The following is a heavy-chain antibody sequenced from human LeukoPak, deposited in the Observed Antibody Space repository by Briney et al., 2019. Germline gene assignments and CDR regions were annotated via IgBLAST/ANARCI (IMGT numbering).Heavy chain of an antibody. Sequence: GGSLRLSCAASGFTFSSYAMHWVRQAPGKGLEWVAVISYDGSNKYYADSVKGRFTISRDNSKNTLYLQMNSLRAEDTAVYYCAKLATEPTTGPTRIFDYWGQGTLVTVSS. CDR1: GFTFSSYA. J-gene: IGHJ4*02. CDR3: AKLATEPTTGPTRIFDY. CDR2: ISYDGSNK. D-gene: IGHD2-8*02. V-gene: IGHV3-30*04.